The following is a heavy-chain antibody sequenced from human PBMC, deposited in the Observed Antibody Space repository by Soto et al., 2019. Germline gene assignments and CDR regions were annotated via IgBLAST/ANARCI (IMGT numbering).Heavy chain of an antibody. CDR3: ARYNLGAFDI. CDR1: GYTFTSYA. Sequence: QVQLVQSGAEVKKPGASVQVSCKASGYTFTSYAMHWVRQAPGQRLEWMGWINAGNGNTKYSQNFQGRVTITRDTSATPAYMELSSLRSEDTAVYYCARYNLGAFDIWGQGTMVTVAS. V-gene: IGHV1-3*01. D-gene: IGHD1-20*01. J-gene: IGHJ3*02. CDR2: INAGNGNT.